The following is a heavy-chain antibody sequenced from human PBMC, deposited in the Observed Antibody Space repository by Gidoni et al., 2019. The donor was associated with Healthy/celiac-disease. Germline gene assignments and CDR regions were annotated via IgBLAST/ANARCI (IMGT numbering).Heavy chain of an antibody. V-gene: IGHV3-30-3*01. J-gene: IGHJ3*02. CDR2: ISYDGSNK. CDR3: ARGSVGSSGWNDAFDI. D-gene: IGHD6-19*01. CDR1: GFTFRSYA. Sequence: QVQLVESGGGVVQPGRSLRLSCAASGFTFRSYAMHWVRQAPGKGLEWVAVISYDGSNKYYADSVKGRFTISRDNSKNTLYLQMNSLRAEDTAVYYCARGSVGSSGWNDAFDIWGQGTMVTVSS.